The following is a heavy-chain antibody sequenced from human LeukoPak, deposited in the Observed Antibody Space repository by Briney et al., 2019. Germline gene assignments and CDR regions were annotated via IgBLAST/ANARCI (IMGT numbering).Heavy chain of an antibody. D-gene: IGHD3-10*01. CDR3: ARWNGNYYGSGSNYYFDY. Sequence: SDTLSLTCAVSGYSISSSNWWGWIRPPPGKGLEWIGYIYYSGSTYYNPSLKSRVTMSVDTSKNQFSLKLSSVTAGDTAVYYCARWNGNYYGSGSNYYFDYWGQGTLVTVSS. CDR2: IYYSGST. J-gene: IGHJ4*02. CDR1: GYSISSSNW. V-gene: IGHV4-28*01.